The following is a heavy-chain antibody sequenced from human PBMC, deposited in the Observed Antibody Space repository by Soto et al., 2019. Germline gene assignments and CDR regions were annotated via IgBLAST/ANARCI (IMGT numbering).Heavy chain of an antibody. Sequence: QVQLVESGGGVVQPGRSLRLSCAASGFTFSSYAMHWVRQAPGKGLEWVAVISYDGSNKYYADSVKGRFTISRDNSKNTLYLQMNSLRAEDTAVYYCARVGGASHWALVDYWGQGTLVTVSS. CDR2: ISYDGSNK. J-gene: IGHJ4*02. CDR1: GFTFSSYA. CDR3: ARVGGASHWALVDY. D-gene: IGHD3-3*01. V-gene: IGHV3-30-3*01.